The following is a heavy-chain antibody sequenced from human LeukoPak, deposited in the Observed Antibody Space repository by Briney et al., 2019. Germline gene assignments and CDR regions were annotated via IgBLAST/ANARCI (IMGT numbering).Heavy chain of an antibody. D-gene: IGHD6-6*01. CDR1: GGSISNYY. CDR3: ARDWGVSARPGYMDV. J-gene: IGHJ6*03. CDR2: VYTTGTT. Sequence: SETLSLTCTVSGGSISNYYWTWIRQPAGKGLEWIGRVYTTGTTNYNPSLKGRVTMSVDTSKNQFSLRLSPVTAADTAVYYCARDWGVSARPGYMDVWGKGTTVTVSS. V-gene: IGHV4-4*07.